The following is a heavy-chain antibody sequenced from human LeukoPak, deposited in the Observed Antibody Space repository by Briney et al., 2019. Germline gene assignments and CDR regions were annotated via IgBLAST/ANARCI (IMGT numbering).Heavy chain of an antibody. D-gene: IGHD5-18*01. CDR3: ARGTRSDTAMADDAFDI. V-gene: IGHV3-11*04. J-gene: IGHJ3*02. CDR1: GFTVSSNY. Sequence: GGSLRLSCAASGFTVSSNYMSWVRQAPGKGLEWVSYISSSGSTIYYADSVKGRFTISRDNAKNSLYLQMNSLRAEDTAVYYCARGTRSDTAMADDAFDIWGQGTMVTVSS. CDR2: ISSSGSTI.